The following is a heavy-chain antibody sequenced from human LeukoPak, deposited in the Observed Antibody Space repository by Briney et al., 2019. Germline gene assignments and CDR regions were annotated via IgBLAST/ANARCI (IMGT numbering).Heavy chain of an antibody. CDR3: ARGASSDWYQNFDY. V-gene: IGHV3-74*01. J-gene: IGHJ4*02. CDR1: GFTFSSYW. CDR2: INSDGSST. Sequence: QPGGSLRLSCAASGFTFSSYWVHWVRQAPGKGLVWVSHINSDGSSTSYADSVKGRFTISRDSAKNTLYLQMNSLRAEDTAVYYCARGASSDWYQNFDYWGQGTLVTVSS. D-gene: IGHD6-19*01.